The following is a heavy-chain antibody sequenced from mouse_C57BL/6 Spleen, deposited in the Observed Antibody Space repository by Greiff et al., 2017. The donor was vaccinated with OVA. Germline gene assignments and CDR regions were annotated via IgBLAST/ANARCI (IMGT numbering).Heavy chain of an antibody. V-gene: IGHV10-1*01. CDR2: IRSKSNNYAT. CDR3: VRHGGDYYYGSSYAMDY. CDR1: GFSFNTYA. J-gene: IGHJ4*01. Sequence: EVMLVESGGGLVQPKGSLKLSCAASGFSFNTYAMNWVRQAPGKGLEWVARIRSKSNNYATYYADSVKDRFTISRDDSESMLYLQMNNLKTEDTAMYYCVRHGGDYYYGSSYAMDYWGQGTSVTVSS. D-gene: IGHD1-1*01.